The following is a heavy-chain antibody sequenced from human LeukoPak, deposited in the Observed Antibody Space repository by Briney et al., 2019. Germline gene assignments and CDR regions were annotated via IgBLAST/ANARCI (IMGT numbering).Heavy chain of an antibody. J-gene: IGHJ3*02. CDR3: ARGGSGYYPLDAFDI. CDR1: GYSFTSYW. Sequence: GESLKISCKGSGYSFTSYWIGWVRQMPGKGLEWMGIIYPGDSDTRYSPSFQGQVTISADKSISTAYLQWSSLKASDTAMYCCARGGSGYYPLDAFDIWGQGTMVTVSS. V-gene: IGHV5-51*01. D-gene: IGHD3-22*01. CDR2: IYPGDSDT.